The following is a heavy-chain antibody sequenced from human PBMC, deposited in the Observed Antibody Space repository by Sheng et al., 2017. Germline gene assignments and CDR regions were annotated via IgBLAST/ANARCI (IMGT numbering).Heavy chain of an antibody. CDR1: GFTFSIYP. V-gene: IGHV3-48*04. CDR3: ARSGYSSSHAFDL. J-gene: IGHJ3*01. D-gene: IGHD5-18*01. Sequence: EVQLVESGGGSVQPGGSLRLSCAASGFTFSIYPMSWVRQAPGKGLQWLSTINSLSTSIYYADSVKGRFTISRDNAKNSLFLQLSSLRVEDTATYYCARSGYSSSHAFDLWGQGTLVTVSS. CDR2: INSLSTSI.